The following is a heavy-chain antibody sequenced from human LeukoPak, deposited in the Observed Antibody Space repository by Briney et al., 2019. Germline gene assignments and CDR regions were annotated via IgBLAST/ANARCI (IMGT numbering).Heavy chain of an antibody. CDR2: IYYSGST. J-gene: IGHJ4*02. V-gene: IGHV4-30-4*01. D-gene: IGHD4-17*01. CDR1: GDSISSGDCY. CDR3: AREGGTVTTSDY. Sequence: SETLSLTCTVSGDSISSGDCYGSWIRQPPGKGLEWIGYIYYSGSTYYNPSLKSRVTISVDTSKNQFSLKLSSVTAADTAVYYCAREGGTVTTSDYWGQGTLVTVSS.